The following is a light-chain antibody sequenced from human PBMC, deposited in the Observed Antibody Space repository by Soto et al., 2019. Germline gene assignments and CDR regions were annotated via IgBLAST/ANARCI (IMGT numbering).Light chain of an antibody. J-gene: IGLJ1*01. V-gene: IGLV1-40*01. CDR2: GNS. CDR1: SSNIGAGYD. Sequence: QSVLTQPPSVSGAPGQRVTISCTGSSSNIGAGYDVHWYQQLPGTAPKLLIYGNSNRPSGVPDRFSVSKSGTSASLAITGLQPEDEADYYCQSYDTSLSGYVFGTGTKSPS. CDR3: QSYDTSLSGYV.